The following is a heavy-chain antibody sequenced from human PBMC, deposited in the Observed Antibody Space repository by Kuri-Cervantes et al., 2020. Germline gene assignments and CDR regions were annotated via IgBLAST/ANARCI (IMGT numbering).Heavy chain of an antibody. V-gene: IGHV3-13*01. Sequence: GESLKISCAASGFTFSSYDVHWVRQATGKGLEWVSAIGTAGDTYYPGSVKGRFTISRENAKNSLYLQMNSLRAGDTAVYYCARVKQWLADSWGQGTLVTVSS. CDR2: IGTAGDT. J-gene: IGHJ4*02. CDR3: ARVKQWLADS. CDR1: GFTFSSYD. D-gene: IGHD6-19*01.